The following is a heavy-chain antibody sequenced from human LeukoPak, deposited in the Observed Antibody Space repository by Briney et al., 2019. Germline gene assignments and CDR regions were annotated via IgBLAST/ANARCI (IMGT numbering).Heavy chain of an antibody. CDR1: GLTFNKYW. D-gene: IGHD2-21*02. CDR2: IKQDGSEK. V-gene: IGHV3-7*01. J-gene: IGHJ5*02. CDR3: TAEVVTATVNWFDP. Sequence: AGGSLRLSCEASGLTFNKYWMTWVRQAPGKGLEWVANIKQDGSEKNYVDSVKGRFTISRDNAKNSLSLRMNSLSAEDTAVYYCTAEVVTATVNWFDPWGQGTLVTVSS.